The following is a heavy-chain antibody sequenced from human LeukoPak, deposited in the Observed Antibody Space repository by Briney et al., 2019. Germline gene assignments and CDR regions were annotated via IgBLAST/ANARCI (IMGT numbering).Heavy chain of an antibody. J-gene: IGHJ4*02. CDR2: IKQDGSEK. Sequence: PGGSLRLSCAASGFTVSSNYMSWVRQAPGKGLEWVANIKQDGSEKYYVDSVKGRFTISRDNAKNSLYLQMNSLRAEDMAVYYCASTQRFGELLSGYWGQGTLVTVSS. CDR1: GFTVSSNY. V-gene: IGHV3-7*01. D-gene: IGHD3-10*01. CDR3: ASTQRFGELLSGY.